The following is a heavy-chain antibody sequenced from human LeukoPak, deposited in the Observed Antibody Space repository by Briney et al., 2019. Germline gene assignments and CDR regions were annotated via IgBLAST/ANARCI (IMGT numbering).Heavy chain of an antibody. CDR2: IWYDGSNK. CDR3: ARGGWYGGYFDY. CDR1: GFTFSSYS. Sequence: GGSLRLSCAASGFTFSSYSLNWVRQAPGKGLEWVAVIWYDGSNKYYADSVKGRFTISRDNSKNTLYLQMNSLRVEDTAVYYCARGGWYGGYFDYWGQGTLVTVSS. V-gene: IGHV3-33*08. J-gene: IGHJ4*02. D-gene: IGHD6-19*01.